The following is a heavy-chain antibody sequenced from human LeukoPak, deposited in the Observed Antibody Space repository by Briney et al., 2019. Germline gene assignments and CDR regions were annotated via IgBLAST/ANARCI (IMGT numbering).Heavy chain of an antibody. Sequence: ASVKVSCKASGFTFTSSAVQWVRQAPGQGLEWMGGIIPIFGTANYAQKFQGRVTFTADESTSTAYMELSSLRSEDTAVYYCARYEGDVVVTAIHWGQGTLVTVSS. V-gene: IGHV1-69*13. D-gene: IGHD2-21*02. CDR2: IIPIFGTA. J-gene: IGHJ4*02. CDR3: ARYEGDVVVTAIH. CDR1: GFTFTSSA.